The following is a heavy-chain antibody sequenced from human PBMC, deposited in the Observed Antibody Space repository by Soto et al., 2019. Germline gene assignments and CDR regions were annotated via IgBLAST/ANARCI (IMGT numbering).Heavy chain of an antibody. CDR2: IYYSGNT. Sequence: PSDTLSLTCTVSGDSVTSGDYYWSWIRQPPGKGLEWIGYIYYSGNTNYSPSLKSRVAISLDTSHNQFSLKLSSVTAADTAVYFGERITVDTSMTDWFAPSGQGTLVT. CDR1: GDSVTSGDYY. V-gene: IGHV4-61*08. J-gene: IGHJ5*01. CDR3: ERITVDTSMTDWFAP. D-gene: IGHD5-18*01.